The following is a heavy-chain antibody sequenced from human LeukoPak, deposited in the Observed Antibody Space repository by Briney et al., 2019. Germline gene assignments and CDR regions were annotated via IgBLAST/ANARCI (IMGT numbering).Heavy chain of an antibody. D-gene: IGHD6-6*01. V-gene: IGHV3-23*01. CDR2: IGNTGDTT. CDR3: ARSIAARRMTYYYGMDV. J-gene: IGHJ6*02. CDR1: GFAFSSYA. Sequence: GGSLRLSCAASGFAFSSYAMSWVRQAPGNGLEWVSIIGNTGDTTFYADSVKGRFTISRDNSKNTLYLQMNSLRAEDTAVYYCARSIAARRMTYYYGMDVWGQGTTVTVSS.